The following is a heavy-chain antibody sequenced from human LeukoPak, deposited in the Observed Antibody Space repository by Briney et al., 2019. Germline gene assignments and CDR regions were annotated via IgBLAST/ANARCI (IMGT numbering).Heavy chain of an antibody. V-gene: IGHV3-53*01. Sequence: GGSLRLSCAASGFTVSSNYMSWVRQAPGKGLEWVSVIYSGGSTYYADSVKGRLTISRDNSKNTLYLQMDSLRAEDTAVYYCARDGKVSSWNYFDYWGQGTLVTVSS. CDR2: IYSGGST. CDR1: GFTVSSNY. D-gene: IGHD6-13*01. CDR3: ARDGKVSSWNYFDY. J-gene: IGHJ4*02.